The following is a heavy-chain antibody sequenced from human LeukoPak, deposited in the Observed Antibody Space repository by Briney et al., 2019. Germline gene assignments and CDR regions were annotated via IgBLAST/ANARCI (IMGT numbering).Heavy chain of an antibody. J-gene: IGHJ6*03. CDR1: GYTFTSYG. Sequence: GASVKVSCKASGYTFTSYGISWVRQAPGQGLEWMGWISAYNGNTNYAQKLQGRVTMTTDTSTSTAYMELRSLRSDDTAVYYCARDYYGSGSYRDYYYYYMDVWGKGTTVTVSS. CDR2: ISAYNGNT. V-gene: IGHV1-18*01. CDR3: ARDYYGSGSYRDYYYYYMDV. D-gene: IGHD3-10*01.